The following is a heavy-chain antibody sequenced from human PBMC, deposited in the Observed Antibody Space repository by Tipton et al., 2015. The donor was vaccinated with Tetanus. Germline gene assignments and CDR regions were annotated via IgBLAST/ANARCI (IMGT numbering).Heavy chain of an antibody. CDR1: GVSIRNGGYS. Sequence: TLSLTCAVSGVSIRNGGYSWNWIRQPAGKGLEWIGYTYHTGGTYYNPSLKSRVTISVDRSRDQFSLRLTSVTAADTAIYYCVRAPYNSPGKYYFDQWGQGTLVTVSS. CDR2: TYHTGGT. J-gene: IGHJ4*02. D-gene: IGHD1-1*01. CDR3: VRAPYNSPGKYYFDQ. V-gene: IGHV4-30-2*01.